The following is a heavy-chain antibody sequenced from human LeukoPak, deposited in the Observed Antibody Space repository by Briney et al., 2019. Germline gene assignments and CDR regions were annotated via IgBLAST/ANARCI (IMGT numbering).Heavy chain of an antibody. D-gene: IGHD4-23*01. CDR2: IWYDGSKK. J-gene: IGHJ6*02. CDR3: ARWNQGHGLDV. V-gene: IGHV3-33*01. CDR1: GIPFSSYG. Sequence: GGSLRLSCAASGIPFSSYGMHWVRQAPGKGLEWVAVIWYDGSKKYYADFVKGRLTISRDNSKNTLSLQMSSLRVEDTAVYYCARWNQGHGLDVWGQGTTVTVSS.